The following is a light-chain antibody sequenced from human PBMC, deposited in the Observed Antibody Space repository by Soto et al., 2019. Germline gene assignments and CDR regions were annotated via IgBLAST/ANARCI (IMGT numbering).Light chain of an antibody. CDR3: GSWDSSLSAYV. V-gene: IGLV1-51*01. Sequence: SVLTQPPSVSPAPGQKVNISCSGSSSNIGGNSVSWYQQLPGTAPKLLIYDDNKRPSGSPDRFSGSKSGTSATLGITGFQTGDEADYYCGSWDSSLSAYVCGTGTKVTVL. J-gene: IGLJ1*01. CDR1: SSNIGGNS. CDR2: DDN.